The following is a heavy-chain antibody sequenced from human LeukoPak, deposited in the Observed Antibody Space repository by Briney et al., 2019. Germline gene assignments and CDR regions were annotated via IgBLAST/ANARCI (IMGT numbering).Heavy chain of an antibody. CDR3: ATSLLWFRELSDSDY. CDR1: GITFSAYA. V-gene: IGHV3-23*01. CDR2: ISGNGGTT. J-gene: IGHJ4*02. Sequence: GGSLRLSCAASGITFSAYAMSWVRQAPGEGLEWVSGISGNGGTTYYADSVKGRFTISRDNSKNTLYLQMNSLRAEDTAIYYCATSLLWFRELSDSDYWGQGTLVTVSS. D-gene: IGHD3-10*01.